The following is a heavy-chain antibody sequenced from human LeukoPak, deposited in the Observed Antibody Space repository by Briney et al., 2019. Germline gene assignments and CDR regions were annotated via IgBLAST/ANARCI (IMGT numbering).Heavy chain of an antibody. Sequence: SQTLSLTXTVSGGSISSGSYYWSWIRQPAGKGLEWIGRIYTSGSTNYNPSLKSRVTIAVDTSKNQFSLKLSSVTAADTAVYYCARTYYDFWSGYYRDYWGQGTLVTVSS. CDR1: GGSISSGSYY. D-gene: IGHD3-3*01. V-gene: IGHV4-61*02. CDR2: IYTSGST. J-gene: IGHJ4*02. CDR3: ARTYYDFWSGYYRDY.